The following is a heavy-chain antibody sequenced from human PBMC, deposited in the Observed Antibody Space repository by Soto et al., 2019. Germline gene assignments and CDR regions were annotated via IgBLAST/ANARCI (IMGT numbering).Heavy chain of an antibody. CDR3: ASPGIAAAGTGIDP. D-gene: IGHD6-13*01. CDR1: GFAFRSYA. Sequence: SLRLSCAAAGFAFRSYAMHWVRQAPGKGLEWVAVISYDGSNKYYADSVKGRFTISRDNSKNTLYLQMNSLRAEDTAVYYCASPGIAAAGTGIDPWGQGTLVTVSS. CDR2: ISYDGSNK. V-gene: IGHV3-30-3*01. J-gene: IGHJ5*02.